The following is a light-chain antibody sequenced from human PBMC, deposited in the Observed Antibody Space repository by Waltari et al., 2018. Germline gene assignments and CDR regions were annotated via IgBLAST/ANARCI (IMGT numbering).Light chain of an antibody. V-gene: IGKV1-NL1*01. CDR1: QGITNS. Sequence: DIQMTQSPSSLSASVGDRVTITCRASQGITNSLAWYQPKPGKAPKLLMCAASRLESGVPSRFSGASSGTEFTLTISSLQPEDFASYYCQQYYSTPGTFGGGTKVEIK. CDR2: AAS. J-gene: IGKJ4*01. CDR3: QQYYSTPGT.